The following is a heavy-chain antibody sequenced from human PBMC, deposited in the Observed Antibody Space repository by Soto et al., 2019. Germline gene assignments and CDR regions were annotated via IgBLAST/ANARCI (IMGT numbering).Heavy chain of an antibody. CDR1: GFTFRNYA. Sequence: EVQLLESGGALVQPGGSLRLSCAAFGFTFRNYAMNWVRQVPGKGLEWVSGISGSGHSTYYTDSVKGRFTISRDNSKNTLYLRMNSLRVEDTAVYYCAKDDYDTPLWGQGTLVTVSS. CDR2: ISGSGHST. D-gene: IGHD3-22*01. CDR3: AKDDYDTPL. J-gene: IGHJ4*02. V-gene: IGHV3-23*01.